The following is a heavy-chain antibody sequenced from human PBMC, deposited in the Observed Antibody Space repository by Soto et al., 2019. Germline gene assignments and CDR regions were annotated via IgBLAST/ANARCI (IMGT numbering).Heavy chain of an antibody. CDR1: GYTFTSYG. CDR2: ISAYNGNT. CDR3: ARGDIVATTSLYYFDY. J-gene: IGHJ4*02. V-gene: IGHV1-18*01. D-gene: IGHD5-12*01. Sequence: QVQLVQSGAEVKKPGASVKVSCKASGYTFTSYGISWVRQTPGQGLEWMGWISAYNGNTNYAQKLQGRVTMTTDTXTXXAYMELRSLRSDDTAVYYCARGDIVATTSLYYFDYWGQGTLVTVSS.